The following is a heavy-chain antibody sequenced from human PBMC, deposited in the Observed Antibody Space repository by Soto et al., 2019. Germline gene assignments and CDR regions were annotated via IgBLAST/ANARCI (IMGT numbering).Heavy chain of an antibody. CDR3: ARGTGSYDN. J-gene: IGHJ4*02. D-gene: IGHD3-10*01. CDR1: GGSISSGGYY. CDR2: SYNRGST. Sequence: QVQLQESGPGLVKPSQTLSLTCTVSGGSISSGGYYLSWIRQHPGKGLEWIGYSYNRGSTYYNPSRQSRFIISVDTSKNQFSLKLSSVTAADTAVYYCARGTGSYDNWGQGPLVTVSS. V-gene: IGHV4-31*03.